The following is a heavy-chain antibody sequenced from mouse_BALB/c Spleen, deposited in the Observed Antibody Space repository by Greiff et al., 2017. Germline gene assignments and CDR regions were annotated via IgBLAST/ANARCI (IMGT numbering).Heavy chain of an antibody. V-gene: IGHV5-17*02. CDR1: GFTFSSFG. CDR2: ISSGSSTI. J-gene: IGHJ4*01. CDR3: ARGNGNYDAMDY. Sequence: DVMLVESGGGLVQPGGSRKLSCAASGFTFSSFGMHWVRQAPEKGLEWVAYISSGSSTIYYADTVKGRFTISRDNPKNTLFLQMTSLRSEDTAMYYCARGNGNYDAMDYWGQGTSVTVSS. D-gene: IGHD2-1*01.